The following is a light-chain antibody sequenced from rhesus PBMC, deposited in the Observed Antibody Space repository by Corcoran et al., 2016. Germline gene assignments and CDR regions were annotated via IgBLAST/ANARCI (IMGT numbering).Light chain of an antibody. V-gene: IGKV1-32*01. Sequence: DSQMTQSPSSLSASVGDRVTITCRASQGISSYLNWYQQKPGKAPKLLFDYANRLESGVPSRFSGSGSGTEFTLTISSLQTEDFATYYCQQYNSLPYNFGPGTKVEIK. J-gene: IGKJ2*01. CDR3: QQYNSLPYN. CDR2: YAN. CDR1: QGISSY.